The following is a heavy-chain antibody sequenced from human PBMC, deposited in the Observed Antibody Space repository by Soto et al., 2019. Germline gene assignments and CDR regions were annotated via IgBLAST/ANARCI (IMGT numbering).Heavy chain of an antibody. CDR2: IYYSGST. Sequence: QLQLQESGPGLVKPSETLSLTCTVSVGSISSRGYYWGWIRQPPGKGLEWIGTIYYSGSTYYNPYRKSRVTISVDTAKNQFSLKLSSVTAADTAVYYCATSNWFDPWGQGTLVTVSS. CDR1: VGSISSRGYY. CDR3: ATSNWFDP. J-gene: IGHJ5*02. V-gene: IGHV4-39*01.